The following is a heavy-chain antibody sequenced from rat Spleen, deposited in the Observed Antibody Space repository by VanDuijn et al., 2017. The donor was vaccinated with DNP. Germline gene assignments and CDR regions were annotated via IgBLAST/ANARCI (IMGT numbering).Heavy chain of an antibody. Sequence: EVQLVESGGGLVQPGRSMKLSCAASGFTFSNYDMAWVRQAPTKGLEWVASITNTGGSTYYPDSVKGRFTISRDNAKSTLYLQMNSLRSEDTATYYCTINPLDYYDGSYYYYGYFDFWGPGTMVTVSS. D-gene: IGHD1-12*02. J-gene: IGHJ1*01. CDR2: ITNTGGST. V-gene: IGHV5-25*01. CDR3: TINPLDYYDGSYYYYGYFDF. CDR1: GFTFSNYD.